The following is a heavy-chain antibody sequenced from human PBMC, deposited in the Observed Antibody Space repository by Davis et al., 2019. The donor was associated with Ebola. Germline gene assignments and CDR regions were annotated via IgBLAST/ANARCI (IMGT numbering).Heavy chain of an antibody. V-gene: IGHV4-34*01. CDR2: INHSGST. CDR1: GGSFSGYY. J-gene: IGHJ4*02. Sequence: PSETLSLTCAVYGGSFSGYYWSWIRQPPGKGLEWIGEINHSGSTNYNPSLKSRVTISVDTSKNQFSLKLSSVTAADTAVYYCARDQLWLWGVDYWGQGTLVTVSS. CDR3: ARDQLWLWGVDY. D-gene: IGHD5-18*01.